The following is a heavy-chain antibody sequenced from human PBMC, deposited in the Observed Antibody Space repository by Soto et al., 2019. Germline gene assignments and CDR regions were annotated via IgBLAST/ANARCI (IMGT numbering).Heavy chain of an antibody. V-gene: IGHV3-23*01. CDR3: AKAISGYNDPLDH. Sequence: GGSLRLSCSASEFTFSSCAMSWVRQAPGKGLEWVSAINDGGGDTYYTNSVRGRFTISRDNSKNMLYLQMNSLRADDTAVYYCAKAISGYNDPLDHWGQGTRVTVSS. J-gene: IGHJ4*02. CDR2: INDGGGDT. CDR1: EFTFSSCA. D-gene: IGHD5-12*01.